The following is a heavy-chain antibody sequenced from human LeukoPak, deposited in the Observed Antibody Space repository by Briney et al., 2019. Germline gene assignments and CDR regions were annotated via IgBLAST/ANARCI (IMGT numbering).Heavy chain of an antibody. V-gene: IGHV3-7*04. CDR2: IKQDGSEK. J-gene: IGHJ6*02. CDR3: GRAMDV. Sequence: PGGSLRLSCTASGFTFSTYWMHWVRQAPGKGLEWVATIKQDGSEKYYVDSVKGRFTISGDNAKNSLYLQMNSLRAEDTAVYFCGRAMDVWGQGTTVTVSS. CDR1: GFTFSTYW.